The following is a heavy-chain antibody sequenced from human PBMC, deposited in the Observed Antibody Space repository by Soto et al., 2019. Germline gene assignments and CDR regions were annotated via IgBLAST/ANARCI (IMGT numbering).Heavy chain of an antibody. V-gene: IGHV3-48*02. CDR3: ARDPRKGTMIVHPFDS. D-gene: IGHD3-22*01. Sequence: GGSLRLSCAASGFTFSSYSMNWVRQAPGKGLEWVSYISSSSSTIYYADSVKGRFTISRDNAKNSLYLQMNSLRDEDTAVYYCARDPRKGTMIVHPFDSWGQGTLVTVSS. J-gene: IGHJ5*01. CDR1: GFTFSSYS. CDR2: ISSSSSTI.